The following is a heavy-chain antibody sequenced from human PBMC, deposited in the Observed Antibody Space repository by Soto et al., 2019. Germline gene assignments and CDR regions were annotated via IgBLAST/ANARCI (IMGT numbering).Heavy chain of an antibody. Sequence: EVQLLESGGGLVQPGGSLRLSCAASGFTFSSYAMSWVLQAPGKGLEWVSGISGSASSTYYVDSVKGRFTISSDNSKNTLYLKMNSLRAEDTAVYYCAKDRDSSGWYRFDWGQGTLVTVSS. J-gene: IGHJ4*02. CDR1: GFTFSSYA. CDR2: ISGSASST. CDR3: AKDRDSSGWYRFD. D-gene: IGHD6-19*01. V-gene: IGHV3-23*01.